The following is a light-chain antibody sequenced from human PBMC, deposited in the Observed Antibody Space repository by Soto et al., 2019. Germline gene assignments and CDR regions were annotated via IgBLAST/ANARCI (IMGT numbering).Light chain of an antibody. V-gene: IGKV3-20*01. Sequence: EILLTQSPGTLSLSPGERATLSRRASQSVSNNYLAWYQQKPCQAPRLLIYGASNRATGIPDRLSGSGSGTEFTLTISRMEPEDFAVYYCQQYGSSGTFGQGTKVDIK. CDR2: GAS. CDR1: QSVSNNY. J-gene: IGKJ1*01. CDR3: QQYGSSGT.